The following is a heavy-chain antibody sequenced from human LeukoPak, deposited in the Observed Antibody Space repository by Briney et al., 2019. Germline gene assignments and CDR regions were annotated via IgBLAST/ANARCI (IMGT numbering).Heavy chain of an antibody. CDR3: AKDGWEFTFDY. Sequence: GGSLRLSCAASGFTLSSYAMSWVRQAPGKGLEWVSAISGSGGSTYYADSVKGRFTISRDNSKNTLYLQMNSPRAEDTAVYYCAKDGWEFTFDYWGQGTLVTVSS. CDR1: GFTLSSYA. V-gene: IGHV3-23*01. D-gene: IGHD1-26*01. J-gene: IGHJ4*02. CDR2: ISGSGGST.